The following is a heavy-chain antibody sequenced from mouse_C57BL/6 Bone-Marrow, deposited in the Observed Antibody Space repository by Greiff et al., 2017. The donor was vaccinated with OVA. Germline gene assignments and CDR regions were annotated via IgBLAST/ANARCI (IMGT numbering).Heavy chain of an antibody. Sequence: QVQLQQPGAELVQPGASVKMSCKASGYTFTSYWMHWVKQRPGQGLEWIGRIHPSDSDTNYNQKFKGKATLTVDKSSSTAYMQLSSLTSEDSAVYYCAMAITTEAMDYGGQGSSATVSS. CDR1: GYTFTSYW. CDR2: IHPSDSDT. J-gene: IGHJ4*01. D-gene: IGHD1-1*01. CDR3: AMAITTEAMDY. V-gene: IGHV1-74*01.